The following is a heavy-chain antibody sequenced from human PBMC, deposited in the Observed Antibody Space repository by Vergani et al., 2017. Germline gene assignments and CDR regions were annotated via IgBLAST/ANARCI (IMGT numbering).Heavy chain of an antibody. Sequence: EVQLVESGGGLVKPGGSLRLSCAASGFTFSSYSMNWVRQAPGKGLEWVSFISSSSSYIYYADSVKGRFTISRDNAKNSLYLQMNSLRAEDTAVYYCAKGGSSWYREYFQHWGQGTLVTVSS. CDR1: GFTFSSYS. J-gene: IGHJ1*01. V-gene: IGHV3-21*04. CDR2: ISSSSSYI. D-gene: IGHD6-13*01. CDR3: AKGGSSWYREYFQH.